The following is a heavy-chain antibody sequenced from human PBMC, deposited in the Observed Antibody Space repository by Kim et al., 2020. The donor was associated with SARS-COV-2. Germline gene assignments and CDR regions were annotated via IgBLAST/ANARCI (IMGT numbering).Heavy chain of an antibody. V-gene: IGHV3-30*18. CDR1: GFTFSSYG. D-gene: IGHD3-10*01. J-gene: IGHJ4*02. CDR3: AKGRSGSYYSPFDY. Sequence: GGSLRLSCAASGFTFSSYGMHWVRQAPGKGLEWVAVISYDGSNKYYADSVKGRFTISRDNSKNTLYLQMNSLRAEDTAVYYCAKGRSGSYYSPFDYWGQG. CDR2: ISYDGSNK.